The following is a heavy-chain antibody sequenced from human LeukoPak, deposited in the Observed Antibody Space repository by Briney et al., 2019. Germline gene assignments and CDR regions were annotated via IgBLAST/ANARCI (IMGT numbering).Heavy chain of an antibody. D-gene: IGHD1-26*01. CDR2: VYPRDSTI. Sequence: PGESLKISCKASGYTFTNNWIGWVRQMPGKGLEWMGIVYPRDSTIRDNPAFQGQVTFSVDRYANTAYLQWSSLKSSDTAIYYCVRVYSGTYYLFDFWGQRTQVTVSS. V-gene: IGHV5-51*01. CDR1: GYTFTNNW. J-gene: IGHJ4*02. CDR3: VRVYSGTYYLFDF.